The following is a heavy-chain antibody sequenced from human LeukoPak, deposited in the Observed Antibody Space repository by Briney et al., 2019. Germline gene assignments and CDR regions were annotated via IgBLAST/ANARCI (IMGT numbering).Heavy chain of an antibody. CDR1: GYTFTDFY. J-gene: IGHJ6*03. D-gene: IGHD3-10*01. CDR3: ARGHGSYYYYMDV. CDR2: INPNSGGT. Sequence: ASVKVSCKTSGYTFTDFYMLWVRQAPGQGLEWMGWINPNSGGTDYAQKFQGRVTLTRDTSTSTAYMELSSLTSDDTAVYHCARGHGSYYYYMDVWGKGTTVTVSS. V-gene: IGHV1-2*02.